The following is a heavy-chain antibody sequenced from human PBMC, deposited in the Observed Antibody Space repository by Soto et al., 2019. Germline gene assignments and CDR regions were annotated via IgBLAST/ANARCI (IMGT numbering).Heavy chain of an antibody. V-gene: IGHV4-30-2*05. Sequence: SETLSLTCAVSGGSISSGGYSWSLIRHPPWKGLYWICHIFYSGTTYTNPSLRIQVSISLDTSKNHFSLTLISVTSSDTAVYYCARGPSGDKVHYWGQGAMVTVSS. CDR1: GGSISSGGYS. J-gene: IGHJ4*02. CDR3: ARGPSGDKVHY. D-gene: IGHD7-27*01. CDR2: IFYSGTT.